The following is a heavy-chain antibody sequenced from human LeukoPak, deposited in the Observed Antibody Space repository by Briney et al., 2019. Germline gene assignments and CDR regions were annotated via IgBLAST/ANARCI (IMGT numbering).Heavy chain of an antibody. V-gene: IGHV4-30-2*05. J-gene: IGHJ5*02. CDR2: IYHSGST. Sequence: SETLSLTCTVSGGSIRSDSYSWSWIRQPPGKGLEWIGYIYHSGSTYYNPSLKSRVTISVDTSKNQFSLKLSSVTAADTAVYYCAREGVYAKGYNWFDPWGQGTLVTVSS. D-gene: IGHD2-8*01. CDR1: GGSIRSDSYS. CDR3: AREGVYAKGYNWFDP.